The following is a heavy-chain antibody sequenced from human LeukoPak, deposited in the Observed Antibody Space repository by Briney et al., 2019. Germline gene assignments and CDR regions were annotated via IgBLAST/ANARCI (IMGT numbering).Heavy chain of an antibody. D-gene: IGHD6-13*01. CDR1: GFTFSRYG. V-gene: IGHV3-30*18. J-gene: IGHJ4*02. CDR2: IANDGKDK. CDR3: AKDQQVGAAAYYFDS. Sequence: SGGSLRLSCAASGFTFSRYGLHWVRQAPGKGLEWVAVIANDGKDKKYADSVKGRLTISRDNSKCTLYLQMNSLRAEDTAVYYCAKDQQVGAAAYYFDSWGQGTLVTVSS.